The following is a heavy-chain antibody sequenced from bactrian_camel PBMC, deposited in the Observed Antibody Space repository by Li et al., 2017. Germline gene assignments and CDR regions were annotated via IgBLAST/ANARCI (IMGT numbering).Heavy chain of an antibody. J-gene: IGHJ6*01. V-gene: IGHV3S63*01. CDR1: GNTVDNKC. Sequence: VQLVESGGGSAQVGGSLILSCVASGNTVDNKCMAWFRQAPGKEREGIARVSLLAGNTEYDDSVKGRFTISRDNAKNTVYLQMNSLKSDDTAVYYCAAHEDSGLWWELLQDRSYGYWGQGTQVTVS. CDR3: AAHEDSGLWWELLQDRSYGY. CDR2: VSLLAGNT. D-gene: IGHD7*01.